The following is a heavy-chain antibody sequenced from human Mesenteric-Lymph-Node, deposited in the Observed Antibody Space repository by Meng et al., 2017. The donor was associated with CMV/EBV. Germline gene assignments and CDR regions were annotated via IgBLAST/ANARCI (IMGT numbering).Heavy chain of an antibody. J-gene: IGHJ6*02. V-gene: IGHV1-2*02. D-gene: IGHD3-22*01. CDR3: ARDWAYDRGGSYGMDV. CDR2: VNPNSGGT. Sequence: ASVKVSCKASGYTFTGYYIHWVRQAPGQGLEWMGWVNPNSGGTNYAQKFQGRVTMTTDTSTSTAYMELRSLRSDDTAVYYCARDWAYDRGGSYGMDVWGQGATVTVSS. CDR1: GYTFTGYY.